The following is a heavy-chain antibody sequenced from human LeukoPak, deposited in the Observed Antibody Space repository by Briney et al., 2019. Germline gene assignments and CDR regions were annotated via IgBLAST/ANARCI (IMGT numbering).Heavy chain of an antibody. CDR1: GYSISSGYY. D-gene: IGHD3-22*01. J-gene: IGHJ2*01. Sequence: SETLSLTCTVSGYSISSGYYWGWIRQPPGKGLEWIGSIYHSGSTNYNPSLKSRVTISVDTSKNQFSLKLSSVTAADTAVYYCARDRSDSSGYYWYFDLWGRGTLVTVSS. CDR2: IYHSGST. V-gene: IGHV4-38-2*02. CDR3: ARDRSDSSGYYWYFDL.